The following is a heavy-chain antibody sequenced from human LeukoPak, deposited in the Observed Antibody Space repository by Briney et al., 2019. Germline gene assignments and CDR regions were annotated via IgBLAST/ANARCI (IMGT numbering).Heavy chain of an antibody. CDR3: ARVRGYSYGPFDY. CDR1: GFTFSDHY. Sequence: GRSLRLSCAASGFTFSDHYMDWVRQAPGKGLEWVGRTRNKANSYTTEYAASVKGRFTVSRDDSKNSLYLQMNSLKTEDTAFYYCARVRGYSYGPFDYWGQGTLVTVSS. CDR2: TRNKANSYTT. D-gene: IGHD5-18*01. V-gene: IGHV3-72*01. J-gene: IGHJ4*02.